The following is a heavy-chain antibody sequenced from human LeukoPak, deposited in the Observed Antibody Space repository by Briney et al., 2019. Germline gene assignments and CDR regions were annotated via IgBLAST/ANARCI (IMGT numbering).Heavy chain of an antibody. V-gene: IGHV4-4*07. CDR1: GVSITTYY. CDR3: ARDPSLFTPDAGTDWFDP. Sequence: PSETLSLTCTVSGVSITTYYCSWIRQPAGKGLEWIGRISSTGSTNYNPSLKSRVTMPVDTSKNQFSLKVKSVTAADTAVYYCARDPSLFTPDAGTDWFDPWGQGTLVTVSS. D-gene: IGHD6-13*01. CDR2: ISSTGST. J-gene: IGHJ5*02.